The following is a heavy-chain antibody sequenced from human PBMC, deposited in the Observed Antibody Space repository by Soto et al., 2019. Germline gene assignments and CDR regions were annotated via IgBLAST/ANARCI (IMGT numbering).Heavy chain of an antibody. CDR3: ARTSGSYLYYFDY. J-gene: IGHJ4*02. CDR1: GYSFTSYW. V-gene: IGHV5-51*01. Sequence: GESLKISCKCFGYSFTSYWIGWVRQMPGKGLEWMGLIYPGDSDTRYNPSFQGQVTISADKSISTAYLQWSSLKASDSAIYYCARTSGSYLYYFDYWGQGTVVTVSS. CDR2: IYPGDSDT. D-gene: IGHD1-26*01.